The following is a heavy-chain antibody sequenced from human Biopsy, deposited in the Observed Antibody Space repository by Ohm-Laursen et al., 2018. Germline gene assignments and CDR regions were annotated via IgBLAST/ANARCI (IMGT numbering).Heavy chain of an antibody. CDR2: ISDGGTTI. Sequence: SLRLSCAASGFPFSDYYMRWIRQAPGKGLDWVSYISDGGTTIYYADSVKGRFTISRDNAKKSLYLQMNSLRGEDTAVYYCARTDGGNFGFFDFWGQGTLVTVSS. V-gene: IGHV3-11*04. CDR1: GFPFSDYY. J-gene: IGHJ4*02. D-gene: IGHD4-23*01. CDR3: ARTDGGNFGFFDF.